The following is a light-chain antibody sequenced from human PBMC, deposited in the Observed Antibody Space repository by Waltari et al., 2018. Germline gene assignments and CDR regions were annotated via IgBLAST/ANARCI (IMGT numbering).Light chain of an antibody. CDR1: SSDVWSYNL. V-gene: IGLV2-23*01. J-gene: IGLJ3*02. CDR3: CAHAGSGIWV. CDR2: EDT. Sequence: QSALTQPASVSGSPGQSITLSCTGTSSDVWSYNLVSWYQQHPGKVPKLIIYEDTKRPSGVSDRFSGSKSGNTASLTISGLQAEDEADYHCCAHAGSGIWVFGGGTKLTVL.